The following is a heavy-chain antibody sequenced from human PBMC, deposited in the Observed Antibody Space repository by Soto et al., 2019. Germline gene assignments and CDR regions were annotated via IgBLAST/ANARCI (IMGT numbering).Heavy chain of an antibody. D-gene: IGHD6-19*01. V-gene: IGHV3-21*01. CDR3: ARDYESLAVADALDI. CDR1: GFTFSSYS. Sequence: GGSLRLSCAASGFTFSSYSMNWVRQAPGKGLEWVSSISSSSSYIYYADSVKGRFTISRDNAKNSLYLQMNSLRAEDTAVYYCARDYESLAVADALDIWGQGTMVTVSS. J-gene: IGHJ3*02. CDR2: ISSSSSYI.